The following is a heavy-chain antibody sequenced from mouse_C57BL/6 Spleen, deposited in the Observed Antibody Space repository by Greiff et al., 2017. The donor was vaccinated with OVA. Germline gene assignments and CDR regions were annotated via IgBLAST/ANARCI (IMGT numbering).Heavy chain of an antibody. D-gene: IGHD2-4*01. CDR1: GYTFTDYY. J-gene: IGHJ1*03. Sequence: EVKLMESGPELVKPGASVKISCKASGYTFTDYYMNWVKQSHGKSLEWIGDINPNNGGTSYNQKFKGKATLTVDKSSSTAYMELRSLTSEDSAVYYCGRLRRYFDVWGTGTTVTVSS. CDR3: GRLRRYFDV. CDR2: INPNNGGT. V-gene: IGHV1-26*01.